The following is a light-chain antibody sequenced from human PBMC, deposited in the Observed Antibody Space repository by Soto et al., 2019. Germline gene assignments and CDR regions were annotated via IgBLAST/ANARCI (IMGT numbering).Light chain of an antibody. Sequence: DIQMTQSPSTLSASVGDRVTITCRASQSVTNWLAWYQQKPGKAPNLLIYDASRLQSGNPSRFSGSGSGTEFTITIGSLQHGDFATYYCQKYTTYPYTFGQGNKLEIK. CDR2: DAS. V-gene: IGKV1-5*01. J-gene: IGKJ2*01. CDR3: QKYTTYPYT. CDR1: QSVTNW.